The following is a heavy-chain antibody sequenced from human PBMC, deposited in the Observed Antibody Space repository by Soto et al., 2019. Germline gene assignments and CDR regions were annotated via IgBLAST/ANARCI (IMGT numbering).Heavy chain of an antibody. J-gene: IGHJ5*02. V-gene: IGHV4-39*01. CDR2: VYYSGNI. CDR3: ARRERAAGTDWWFDP. D-gene: IGHD6-13*01. CDR1: GGSISSSSYY. Sequence: SETLSLTCSVSGGSISSSSYYWGWIRQPPGKGLEWIASVYYSGNIYHNPSLKSRVTMSIDTPKKQFSLKLSSVTAADTAVYYCARRERAAGTDWWFDPWGQGTLVTVSS.